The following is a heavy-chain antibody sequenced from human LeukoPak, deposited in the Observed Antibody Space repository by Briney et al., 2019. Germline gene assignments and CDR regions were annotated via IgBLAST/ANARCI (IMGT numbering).Heavy chain of an antibody. CDR2: INPNSGGT. J-gene: IGHJ6*02. CDR1: GYTFTGYY. CDR3: ARDEGPKLRYFDWLPSAPYYGMDV. V-gene: IGHV1-2*02. Sequence: GASVKVSCKASGYTFTGYYMHWVRQAPGQGLEWMGWINPNSGGTNYAQKFQGRVTMTRDTSISTAYMELSRLRSDDTAVYYCARDEGPKLRYFDWLPSAPYYGMDVWGQGTTVTVSS. D-gene: IGHD3-9*01.